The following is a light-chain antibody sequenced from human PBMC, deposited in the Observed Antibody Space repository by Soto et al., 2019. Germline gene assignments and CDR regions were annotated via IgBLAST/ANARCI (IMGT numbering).Light chain of an antibody. Sequence: EIVLTQSPGTLSLSPGERATLSCRASRSVDSRFLAWYQQKRGQAPSVLMYGASIRATGIPDRFSGSGSGTDFTLSIRRLEHEDFAVYYCQQYDSSRTFGQGTKVEMK. V-gene: IGKV3-20*01. J-gene: IGKJ1*01. CDR3: QQYDSSRT. CDR1: RSVDSRF. CDR2: GAS.